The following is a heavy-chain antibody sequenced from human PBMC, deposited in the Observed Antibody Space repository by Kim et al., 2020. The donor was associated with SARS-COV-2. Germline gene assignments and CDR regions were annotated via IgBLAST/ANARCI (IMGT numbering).Heavy chain of an antibody. V-gene: IGHV1-46*01. D-gene: IGHD1-26*01. CDR3: ARAYSGSYSAY. Sequence: SNAQSFEGRVTMTRDTSTSTVYMALSSLRSEDTAVYYCARAYSGSYSAYWGQGTLVTVSS. J-gene: IGHJ4*02.